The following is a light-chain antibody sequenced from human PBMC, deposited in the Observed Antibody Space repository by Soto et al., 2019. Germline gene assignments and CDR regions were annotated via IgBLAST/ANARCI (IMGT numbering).Light chain of an antibody. J-gene: IGLJ3*02. V-gene: IGLV3-21*02. CDR1: NIGSKS. Sequence: SSVLTQPPSVSVAPGQTAMIPCGGNNIGSKSVHWYQQKPGQAPVVVVYDDRDRASGIPERFSASSSGAERYLTISGLQSDDEADYHCQTWGAGFHWVFGGGTKLTVL. CDR3: QTWGAGFHWV. CDR2: DDR.